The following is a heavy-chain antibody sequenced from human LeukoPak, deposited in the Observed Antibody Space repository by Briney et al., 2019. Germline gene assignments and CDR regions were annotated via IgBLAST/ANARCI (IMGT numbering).Heavy chain of an antibody. CDR3: AMHPLTVITPADY. CDR1: GFTFSDYW. J-gene: IGHJ4*02. D-gene: IGHD4-23*01. V-gene: IGHV3-7*02. CDR2: IKQDGSEK. Sequence: GGSLRLSCAASGFTFSDYWMTWVRQAPGKGLEWVANIKQDGSEKYYVDSVKGRFTISRDNAKNSLYLQMNSLRAEDTAVYYCAMHPLTVITPADYWGQGTLVTVSS.